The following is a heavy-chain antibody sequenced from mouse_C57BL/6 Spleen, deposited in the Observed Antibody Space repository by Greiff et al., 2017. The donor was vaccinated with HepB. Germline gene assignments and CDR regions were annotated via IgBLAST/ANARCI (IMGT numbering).Heavy chain of an antibody. CDR2: IYPGDGDT. D-gene: IGHD1-1*01. CDR1: GYAFSSSW. CDR3: ARGGSSPYYAMDY. Sequence: QVQLQQSGPELVKPGASVKISCKASGYAFSSSWMNWVKQRPGKGLEWIGRIYPGDGDTNYNGKFKGKATLTADKSSSTAYMQLSSLTSEDSAVYFCARGGSSPYYAMDYWGQGTSVTVSS. J-gene: IGHJ4*01. V-gene: IGHV1-82*01.